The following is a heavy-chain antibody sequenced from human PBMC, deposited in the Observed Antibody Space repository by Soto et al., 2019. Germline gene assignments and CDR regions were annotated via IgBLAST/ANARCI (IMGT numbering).Heavy chain of an antibody. Sequence: SETLSLTCTVSGGSIRKYYGTWIRQPPGKGLEWIGYIYHSGSSNYNPSLKSRVTMSVDTSKNQFSLNLSSVTAADTAVYYCARLQYGYDGFDIWGQGTMVPVSS. D-gene: IGHD4-17*01. J-gene: IGHJ3*02. CDR1: GGSIRKYY. CDR2: IYHSGSS. V-gene: IGHV4-59*12. CDR3: ARLQYGYDGFDI.